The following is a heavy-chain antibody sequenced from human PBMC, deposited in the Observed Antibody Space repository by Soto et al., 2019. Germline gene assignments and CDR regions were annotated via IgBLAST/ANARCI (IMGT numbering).Heavy chain of an antibody. Sequence: QMQLQESGPRLVKPSETLSLTCAVSSASISSEQRWSWVRQPPGKGLEWIGEIHHSGSTNNNPSLNSRVTMSVDKSKNQFSLNLSSVTAADTAVYYWARSFGWYAIDQWGQGTLVTVSS. J-gene: IGHJ4*02. V-gene: IGHV4-4*02. D-gene: IGHD6-19*01. CDR1: SASISSEQR. CDR3: ARSFGWYAIDQ. CDR2: IHHSGST.